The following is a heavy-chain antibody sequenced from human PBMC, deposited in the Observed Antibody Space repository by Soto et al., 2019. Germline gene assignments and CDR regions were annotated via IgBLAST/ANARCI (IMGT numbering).Heavy chain of an antibody. J-gene: IGHJ4*02. V-gene: IGHV1-18*01. CDR3: ARGRYGDY. CDR2: ISAHNGNT. Sequence: QVHLVQSGAEVKKPGASVKVSCKGSGYTFTTYGITWVRQAPGQGLEWMGWISAHNGNTNYAQKLQGRVTVTRDTSTSAAYMELRSLRSDDTAVYYCARGRYGDYWGQGALVTVSS. CDR1: GYTFTTYG. D-gene: IGHD1-1*01.